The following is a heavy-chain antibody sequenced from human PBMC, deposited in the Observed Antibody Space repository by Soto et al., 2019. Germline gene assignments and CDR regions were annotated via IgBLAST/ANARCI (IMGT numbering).Heavy chain of an antibody. D-gene: IGHD2-2*01. CDR2: IYYSGST. Sequence: SETLPLTCTVSGSSISSFYWSCIRQPPGKGLEWIGHIYYSGSTNYNPSLKSRVTISVDTSKNKFTLKLSSVTAADTAVYYCARIEAPAVPPWFEPWGQGTLVTVS. CDR3: ARIEAPAVPPWFEP. CDR1: GSSISSFY. J-gene: IGHJ5*02. V-gene: IGHV4-59*01.